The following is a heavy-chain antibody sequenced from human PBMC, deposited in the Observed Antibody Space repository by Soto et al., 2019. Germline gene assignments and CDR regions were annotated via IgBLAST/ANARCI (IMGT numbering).Heavy chain of an antibody. J-gene: IGHJ4*02. D-gene: IGHD1-26*01. V-gene: IGHV3-15*01. Sequence: GGSLRLSCAASGFTINNAWMSWVRQAPGKGLEWVGRIKSKGNGGTADYAAPVKGRFTISRDDSKNMLYLQMNSLKTEDTAVYDCSGAESPDTAYFSLYWGQGTPVTVSS. CDR1: GFTINNAW. CDR2: IKSKGNGGTA. CDR3: SGAESPDTAYFSLY.